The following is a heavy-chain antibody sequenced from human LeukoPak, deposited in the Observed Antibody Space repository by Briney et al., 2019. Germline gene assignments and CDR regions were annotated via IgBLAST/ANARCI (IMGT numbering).Heavy chain of an antibody. Sequence: ASVKVSCKTSGYVFTTSGISWVRQAPGQGLEWMGWISGYTGTTNSAQKFQARVSMTMNASANTAYMELRGLRSDDTAVYYCARDLGIFYFDYWGQGALVTVSS. D-gene: IGHD2/OR15-2a*01. CDR2: ISGYTGTT. J-gene: IGHJ4*02. CDR1: GYVFTTSG. CDR3: ARDLGIFYFDY. V-gene: IGHV1-18*01.